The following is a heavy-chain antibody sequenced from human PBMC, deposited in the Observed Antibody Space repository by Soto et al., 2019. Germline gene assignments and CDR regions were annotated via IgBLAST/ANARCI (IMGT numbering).Heavy chain of an antibody. Sequence: PGGSLRLSCAASGFTFSSYSMNWVRQAPGKGLEWVSSISSSSSYIYYADSVKGRFTISRDNAKNSLYLQMNSLRAEDTAVYYCARYVDCSSTSCYYYYYGMDVWGQGTTVTVS. J-gene: IGHJ6*02. D-gene: IGHD2-2*01. V-gene: IGHV3-21*01. CDR3: ARYVDCSSTSCYYYYYGMDV. CDR2: ISSSSSYI. CDR1: GFTFSSYS.